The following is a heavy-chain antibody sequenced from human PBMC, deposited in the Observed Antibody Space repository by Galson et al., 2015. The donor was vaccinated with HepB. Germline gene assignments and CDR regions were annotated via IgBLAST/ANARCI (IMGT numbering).Heavy chain of an antibody. Sequence: SPRLSCAASGFTFSSYAMSWVRQAPGKGLKWVSAISGSGGSTYYADSVKGRFTISRDNSKNTLYLQMNSLRAEDTAVYYCAKSTVIGDSSDYRELYYYGMDVWGQGTTVTVSS. V-gene: IGHV3-23*01. CDR1: GFTFSSYA. CDR3: AKSTVIGDSSDYRELYYYGMDV. J-gene: IGHJ6*02. CDR2: ISGSGGST. D-gene: IGHD3-22*01.